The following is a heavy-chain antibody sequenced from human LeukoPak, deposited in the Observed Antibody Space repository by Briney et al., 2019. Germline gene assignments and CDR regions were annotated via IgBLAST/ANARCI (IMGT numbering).Heavy chain of an antibody. CDR3: ARAGYYYDSSGSYGLAY. CDR2: INHSGST. CDR1: GGSFSGYY. Sequence: SETLSLTCAVYGGSFSGYYWSWIRQPPGKGLEWIGEINHSGSTNYNPSLKSRVTISVDTSKNQFSLKLSSVTAADTAVYYCARAGYYYDSSGSYGLAYGGQGTLVTVSS. D-gene: IGHD3-22*01. V-gene: IGHV4-34*01. J-gene: IGHJ4*02.